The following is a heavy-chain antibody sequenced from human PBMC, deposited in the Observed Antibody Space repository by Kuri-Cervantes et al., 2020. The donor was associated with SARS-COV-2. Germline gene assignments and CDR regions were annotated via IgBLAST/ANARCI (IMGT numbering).Heavy chain of an antibody. CDR3: ARAARSSSPDAYYYYYYMDV. J-gene: IGHJ6*03. Sequence: GESLKISCAASGFTVSSNYMNWVRQAAGKGLEWVSVIYSGGSTYYADSVKGRFTISRHNSKNTLYLQMNSLRAEDTAVYYCARAARSSSPDAYYYYYYMDVWGKGTTVTVSS. CDR2: IYSGGST. V-gene: IGHV3-53*04. D-gene: IGHD6-6*01. CDR1: GFTVSSNY.